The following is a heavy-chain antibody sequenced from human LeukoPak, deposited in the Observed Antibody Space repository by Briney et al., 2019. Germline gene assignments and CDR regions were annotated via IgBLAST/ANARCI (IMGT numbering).Heavy chain of an antibody. CDR1: GGSISSYY. Sequence: SETLSLTCTVSGGSISSYYWTWIRQPPGKGLEWIGYIYYTGATSYNPSLKCRVTISVDTSKKQFSLKLTSVTAADTAVYYCARYGGSGWVIDNWGRGTLVTVSS. J-gene: IGHJ4*02. CDR3: ARYGGSGWVIDN. V-gene: IGHV4-59*08. D-gene: IGHD6-19*01. CDR2: IYYTGAT.